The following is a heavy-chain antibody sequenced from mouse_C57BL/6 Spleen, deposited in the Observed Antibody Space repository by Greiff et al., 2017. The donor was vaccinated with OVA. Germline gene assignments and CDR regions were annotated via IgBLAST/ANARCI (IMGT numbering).Heavy chain of an antibody. V-gene: IGHV5-16*01. CDR2: INYDGSST. J-gene: IGHJ2*01. CDR1: GFTFSDYY. CDR3: ARDGGRRYFDY. Sequence: EVMLVESAGGLVQPGSSMKLSCTASGFTFSDYYMAWVRQVPEKGLEWVANINYDGSSTYYLDSLKSRFIISRDNAKNILYLQMSSLKSEDTATYYCARDGGRRYFDYWGQGTTLTVSS.